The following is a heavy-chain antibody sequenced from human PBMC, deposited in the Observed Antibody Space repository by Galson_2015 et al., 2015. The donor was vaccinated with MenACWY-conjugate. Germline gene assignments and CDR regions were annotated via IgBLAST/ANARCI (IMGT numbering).Heavy chain of an antibody. D-gene: IGHD2/OR15-2a*01. CDR1: GGSASSSGYY. CDR2: IYDSGTT. CDR3: AREFSY. Sequence: QVQLQESGPGLVKPSETLSLTCTVSGGSASSSGYYWTWIRQPPGKGLEWIGLIYDSGTTKYNPPLKGRVTISLDTSKNQVSLKLSSVTAADTAVYYCAREFSYWGQGTLVTVSS. V-gene: IGHV4-61*08. J-gene: IGHJ4*02.